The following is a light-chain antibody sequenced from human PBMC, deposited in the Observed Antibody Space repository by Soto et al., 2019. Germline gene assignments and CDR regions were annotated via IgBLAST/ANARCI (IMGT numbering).Light chain of an antibody. Sequence: DIQMTQSPSSLSASVGDRVTISCRASQTINTYVNWYLQKPGKAPKLLIYAASSLHSGVPSRFSGSGSGTYFTLTISSLQPEDFATYYGQQGFSTPRTFGRGTKVEIK. V-gene: IGKV1-39*01. CDR2: AAS. J-gene: IGKJ1*01. CDR3: QQGFSTPRT. CDR1: QTINTY.